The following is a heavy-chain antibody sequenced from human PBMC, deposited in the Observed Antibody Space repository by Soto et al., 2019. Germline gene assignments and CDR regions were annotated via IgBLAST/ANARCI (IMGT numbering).Heavy chain of an antibody. D-gene: IGHD3-22*01. J-gene: IGHJ4*01. CDR2: IKSDRSGT. CDR3: ARGDCDHYDGNGYQCRH. CDR1: GFNCSSYW. V-gene: IGHV3-74*01. Sequence: EVQLVESGGGLVQPGESLTLSCAASGFNCSSYWMHWVRQAPGKGMVWVSRIKSDRSGTYYADSVKGRITISRDNARNTLYLQKNSPRDEEQAVYSCARGDCDHYDGNGYQCRHCGHGTMGTFSS.